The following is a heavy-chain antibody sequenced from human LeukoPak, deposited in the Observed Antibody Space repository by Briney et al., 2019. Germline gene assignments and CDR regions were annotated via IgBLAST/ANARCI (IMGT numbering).Heavy chain of an antibody. CDR3: ARVRDFDWLVDY. CDR2: ISAYNGNT. CDR1: GGTFSSYA. V-gene: IGHV1-18*01. D-gene: IGHD3-9*01. Sequence: ASVKVSCKASGGTFSSYAISWVRQAPGQGLEWMGWISAYNGNTNYAQKLQGRVTMTTDTSTSTAYMELRSLRSDDTAVYYCARVRDFDWLVDYWGQGTLVTVSS. J-gene: IGHJ4*02.